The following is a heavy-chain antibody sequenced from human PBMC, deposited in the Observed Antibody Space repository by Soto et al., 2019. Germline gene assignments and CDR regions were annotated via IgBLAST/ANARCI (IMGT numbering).Heavy chain of an antibody. CDR3: AGSGSYRDIDY. CDR2: IHHSGST. CDR1: GGSISSRNW. V-gene: IGHV4-4*02. D-gene: IGHD3-10*01. Sequence: PSETPSLTCAVSGGSISSRNWWSWVRQPPGKGLEWIGEIHHSGSTNPNPSLKSRVTTSVDKSKNQFSLKLTSVTAADTAVYYCAGSGSYRDIDYWGQGTLVTVSS. J-gene: IGHJ4*02.